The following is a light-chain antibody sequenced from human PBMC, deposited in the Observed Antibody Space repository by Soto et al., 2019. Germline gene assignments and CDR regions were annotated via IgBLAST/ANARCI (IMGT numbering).Light chain of an antibody. Sequence: EIVITQSPATLSVSPGETATLSCRASQSVDGYLAWYQQKPGQPPRLLIYGVSTRATGVPARFSGSGSATDFSLTISSLQIEDVALYYCQQSNNWPPLTFGGGTKVEIK. V-gene: IGKV3-15*01. J-gene: IGKJ4*01. CDR2: GVS. CDR1: QSVDGY. CDR3: QQSNNWPPLT.